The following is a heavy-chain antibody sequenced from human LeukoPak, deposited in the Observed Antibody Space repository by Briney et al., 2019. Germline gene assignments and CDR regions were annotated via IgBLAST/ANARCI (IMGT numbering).Heavy chain of an antibody. D-gene: IGHD1-1*01. J-gene: IGHJ4*02. CDR2: ISPSGTTI. CDR3: ARKTFGTVYFDY. V-gene: IGHV3-48*03. Sequence: GGSLRLSCATSGFTFSTYEMNWVRQAPGKGLEWVSYISPSGTTIYYAESVKGRFTISRDNAKNSVYLQMNTLRVEDTAVYYCARKTFGTVYFDYWGQGIMVTVSS. CDR1: GFTFSTYE.